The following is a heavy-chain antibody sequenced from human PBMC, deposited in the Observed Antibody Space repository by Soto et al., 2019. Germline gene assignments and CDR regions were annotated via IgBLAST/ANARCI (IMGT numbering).Heavy chain of an antibody. D-gene: IGHD3-10*01. CDR1: GFTFSSYA. Sequence: QVQLVESGGGVVQPGRSRGLSCARSGFTFSSYAMPWAGQAPGKGLEWVAVIWYDGSNKYYADSVKGRFTISRDNSKNTLYLQMNSLRAEDTAVYYCARDGGWDGSGYFDYWGQGTLVTVSS. CDR3: ARDGGWDGSGYFDY. CDR2: IWYDGSNK. J-gene: IGHJ4*02. V-gene: IGHV3-33*01.